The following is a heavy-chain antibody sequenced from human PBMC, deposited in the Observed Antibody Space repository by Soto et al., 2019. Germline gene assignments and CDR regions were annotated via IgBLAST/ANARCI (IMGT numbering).Heavy chain of an antibody. J-gene: IGHJ6*02. V-gene: IGHV1-69*13. CDR1: VGTFSSYA. CDR3: ARLGRYIEVVAAASGVMNF. CDR2: IIPIFGTA. D-gene: IGHD2-2*01. Sequence: SVKVSCKASVGTFSSYAISWVRQAPGQGLEWMGCIIPIFGTANYAQKFQGRVTITADESTSTAYMELSSLRSEDTAVYYCARLGRYIEVVAAASGVMNFGAQGSSVIGSS.